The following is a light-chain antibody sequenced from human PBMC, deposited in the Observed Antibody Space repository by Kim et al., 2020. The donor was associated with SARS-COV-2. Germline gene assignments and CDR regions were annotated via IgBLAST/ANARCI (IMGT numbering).Light chain of an antibody. CDR3: HQSSSLPYT. V-gene: IGKV6-21*01. Sequence: EIVLTQYPDFQSVTPKEKVTITCRASQSIGSSLHWYQQKPDQSPKLLIKYASQTFSGVPSRFSGSGSGTDFALTINSLETDDASTYYCHQSSSLPYTFCHGTKLDI. CDR1: QSIGSS. J-gene: IGKJ2*01. CDR2: YAS.